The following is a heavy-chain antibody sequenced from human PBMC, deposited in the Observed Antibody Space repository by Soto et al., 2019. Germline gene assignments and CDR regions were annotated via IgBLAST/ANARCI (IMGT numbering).Heavy chain of an antibody. J-gene: IGHJ2*01. Sequence: ASVKVSCKASGYTFTSYAMHWVRQAPGQRLEWMGWINAGNGNTKYSQKVQGRVTIIRDTSASTAYMELSSLRSEDTAVYYCARGGSLYWYFDLWGRGTLVTVSS. CDR3: ARGGSLYWYFDL. CDR1: GYTFTSYA. V-gene: IGHV1-3*01. D-gene: IGHD1-26*01. CDR2: INAGNGNT.